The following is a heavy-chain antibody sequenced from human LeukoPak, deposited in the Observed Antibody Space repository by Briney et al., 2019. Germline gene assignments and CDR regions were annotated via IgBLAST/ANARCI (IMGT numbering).Heavy chain of an antibody. D-gene: IGHD3-16*02. Sequence: ASVKVSCKASGYTFTGYYMHWVRQAPGQGLEWMGWINPNSGGTNYAQKFQGRVTMTRDTSISTAYMELSRLRSDDTAVYYCARARYDYVWGSYRPDAFDIWGQGTMVTVSS. V-gene: IGHV1-2*02. CDR2: INPNSGGT. CDR3: ARARYDYVWGSYRPDAFDI. J-gene: IGHJ3*02. CDR1: GYTFTGYY.